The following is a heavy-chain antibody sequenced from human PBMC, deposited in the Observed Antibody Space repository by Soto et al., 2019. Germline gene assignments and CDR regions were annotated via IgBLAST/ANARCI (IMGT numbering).Heavy chain of an antibody. J-gene: IGHJ6*03. CDR2: IKQDGSEK. CDR1: GFTFSSYW. Sequence: GGSLRLSCAASGFTFSSYWMSWVRQAPGKGLEWVANIKQDGSEKYYVDSVKGRFTISRDNAKNSLYLQMNSLRAEDTAVYYCARDFPSTVTIYYYYMDVWGKGTTVTVSS. CDR3: ARDFPSTVTIYYYYMDV. D-gene: IGHD4-17*01. V-gene: IGHV3-7*01.